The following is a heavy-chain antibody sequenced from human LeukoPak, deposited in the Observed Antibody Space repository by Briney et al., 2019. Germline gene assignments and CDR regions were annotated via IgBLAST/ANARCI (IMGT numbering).Heavy chain of an antibody. CDR1: GHSLSSDYY. V-gene: IGHV4-38-2*02. J-gene: IGHJ5*02. Sequence: SETLSLTCTVSGHSLSSDYYWGWIRQPPGKGLEWIGSIHHSGRTYYNPSLKSRVTISVDTSKNQFSLKLSSVTAADTAVYYCARDHLANLASRLFDPWGQGTLVTVSS. CDR2: IHHSGRT. CDR3: ARDHLANLASRLFDP. D-gene: IGHD3-3*01.